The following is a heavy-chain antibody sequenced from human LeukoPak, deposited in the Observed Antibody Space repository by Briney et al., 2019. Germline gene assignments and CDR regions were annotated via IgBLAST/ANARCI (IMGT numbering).Heavy chain of an antibody. D-gene: IGHD3-10*01. Sequence: GGSLRLSCAASGFTFSSDAMHWVRQAPGKGLEWVAVISYDGSNKYYADSVKGRFTISRDNSKNTLYLQMNSLRAEDTAVYYCARTYYYGSGSYYKGYFDYWGQGTLVTVSS. V-gene: IGHV3-30-3*01. J-gene: IGHJ4*02. CDR1: GFTFSSDA. CDR2: ISYDGSNK. CDR3: ARTYYYGSGSYYKGYFDY.